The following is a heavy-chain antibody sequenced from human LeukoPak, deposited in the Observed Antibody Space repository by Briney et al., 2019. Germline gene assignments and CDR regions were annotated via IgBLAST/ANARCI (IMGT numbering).Heavy chain of an antibody. CDR3: ARSKIPAWKANWFDP. D-gene: IGHD1-1*01. V-gene: IGHV4-59*01. J-gene: IGHJ5*02. Sequence: SETLSLTCSVSGGSMSSFYWSWIRQSPGKGLEWVGYILYSGSTNYNPSLKSRVTISVDTSKNQFSLNLTSVTAADTAVYYCARSKIPAWKANWFDPWGHGTLVTVSS. CDR2: ILYSGST. CDR1: GGSMSSFY.